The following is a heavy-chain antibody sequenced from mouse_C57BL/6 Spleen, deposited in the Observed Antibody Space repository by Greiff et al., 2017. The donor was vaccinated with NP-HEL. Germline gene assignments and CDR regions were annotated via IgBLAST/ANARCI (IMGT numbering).Heavy chain of an antibody. CDR1: GYTFTGYW. J-gene: IGHJ3*01. D-gene: IGHD1-1*01. CDR2: ILPGSGST. Sequence: VQLQESGAELMKPGASVKLSCKATGYTFTGYWIEWVKQRPGHGLEWIGEILPGSGSTNYNEKFKGKATFTADTSSNTAYMQLSSLTTEDSASYDCARSYYGSSTGFAYWGQGTLVTVSA. V-gene: IGHV1-9*01. CDR3: ARSYYGSSTGFAY.